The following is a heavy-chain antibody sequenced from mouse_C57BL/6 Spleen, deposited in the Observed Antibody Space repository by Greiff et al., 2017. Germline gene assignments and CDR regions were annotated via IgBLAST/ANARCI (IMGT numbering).Heavy chain of an antibody. J-gene: IGHJ2*01. Sequence: VQLQQSGPELVKPGASVKISCKASGYTFSDSCMNWVKQRHGKGLEWIGEIYPDNGGTNYNEKFKGKATLTADKSSSTAYMQLSSLTSEDSAVYYCSSIEYVCSIAALGYGGQGTTLTVSS. CDR2: IYPDNGGT. V-gene: IGHV1-82*01. CDR3: SSIEYVCSIAALGY. D-gene: IGHD1-1*01. CDR1: GYTFSDSC.